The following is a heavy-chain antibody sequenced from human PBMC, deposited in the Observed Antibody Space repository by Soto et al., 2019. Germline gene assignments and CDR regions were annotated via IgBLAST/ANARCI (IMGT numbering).Heavy chain of an antibody. CDR2: IKSDGTT. CDR3: ARDGSSTANWIDP. J-gene: IGHJ5*02. D-gene: IGHD2-2*01. CDR1: RFTVSNYW. V-gene: IGHV3-74*01. Sequence: PGGSLIISCAASRFTVSNYWMNWVRQAPGKGLVWVSHIKSDGTTSYADSVEGRFTVSRDDAKNTFYLQMNSLRAEDTAVYYCARDGSSTANWIDPWGQGTLVTVSS.